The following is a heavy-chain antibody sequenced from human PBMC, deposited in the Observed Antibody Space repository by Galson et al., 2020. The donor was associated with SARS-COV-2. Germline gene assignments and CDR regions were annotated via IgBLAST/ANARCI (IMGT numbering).Heavy chain of an antibody. V-gene: IGHV3-30*18. CDR3: AKDLFFGAFDI. Sequence: GGSLRLSCAASGFTFSSYGMHWVRQAPGKGLEWVAVISYDGSNKYYADSVKGRFTISRDNSKNTLYLQMNSLRAEDTAVYYCAKDLFFGAFDIWGQGTMVTVSS. CDR2: ISYDGSNK. CDR1: GFTFSSYG. J-gene: IGHJ3*02. D-gene: IGHD3-16*01.